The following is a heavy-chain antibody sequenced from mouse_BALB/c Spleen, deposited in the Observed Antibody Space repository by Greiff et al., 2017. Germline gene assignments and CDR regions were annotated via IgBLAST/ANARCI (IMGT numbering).Heavy chain of an antibody. CDR1: GFNIKDYY. CDR3: NALTGTRFAY. J-gene: IGHJ3*01. V-gene: IGHV14-4*02. D-gene: IGHD4-1*01. CDR2: IDPENGDT. Sequence: VQLQQSGAELVRSGASVKLSCTASGFNIKDYYMHWVKQRPEQGLEWIGWIDPENGDTEYAPKFQGKATMTADTSSNTAYLQLSSLTSEDTAVYYWNALTGTRFAYWGQGTLVTVSA.